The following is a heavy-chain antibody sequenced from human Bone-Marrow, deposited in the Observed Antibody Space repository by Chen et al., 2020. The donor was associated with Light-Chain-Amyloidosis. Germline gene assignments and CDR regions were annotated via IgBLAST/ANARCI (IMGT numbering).Heavy chain of an antibody. V-gene: IGHV4-34*01. Sequence: QGLLQERFSGRVKPSEPLSPTFAVSDRTFRTYFWSWIRQPPGKGLEWIGEINHSGTTHYNASLKSRVSISLDTPMTQVSLKLTSLTGADTSAYFCARNGAGRVFIFDYWGQGTLVTVSS. D-gene: IGHD2-8*01. CDR2: INHSGTT. CDR3: ARNGAGRVFIFDY. J-gene: IGHJ4*02. CDR1: DRTFRTYF.